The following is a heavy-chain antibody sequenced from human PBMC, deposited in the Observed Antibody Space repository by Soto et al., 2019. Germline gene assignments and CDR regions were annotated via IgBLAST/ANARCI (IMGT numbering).Heavy chain of an antibody. J-gene: IGHJ5*02. Sequence: SSETLSLTCTVSGGSISSYYWSWIRQPPGKGLEWIGYIYYSGSTNYNPSLKSRVTISVDTSKNQFSLKLSSVTAADTAVYYCARDRWSSSPFGWFDPWGQGTLVTVSS. CDR1: GGSISSYY. CDR3: ARDRWSSSPFGWFDP. V-gene: IGHV4-59*01. D-gene: IGHD6-6*01. CDR2: IYYSGST.